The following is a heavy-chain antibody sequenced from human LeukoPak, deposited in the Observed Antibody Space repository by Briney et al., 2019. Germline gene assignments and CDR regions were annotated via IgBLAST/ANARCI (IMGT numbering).Heavy chain of an antibody. CDR2: MSPNTGET. D-gene: IGHD5-12*01. J-gene: IGHJ5*02. V-gene: IGHV1-8*01. CDR1: GYKFTSYD. Sequence: ASVKVSCKASGYKFTSYDINWMRQATGQELEWMGWMSPNTGETAYAQKFQGRVTMTRNTSTSTAYMELSSLTSEDTAVYYCAEERGYDWGEDDDYASTSWLDPWGQGTLVAVSS. CDR3: AEERGYDWGEDDDYASTSWLDP.